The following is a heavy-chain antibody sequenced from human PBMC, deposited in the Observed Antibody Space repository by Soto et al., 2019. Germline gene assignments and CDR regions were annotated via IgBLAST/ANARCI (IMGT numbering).Heavy chain of an antibody. CDR3: AKDGYGGNYYFDY. CDR1: GFTFTTYA. CDR2: VSRSGNET. J-gene: IGHJ4*02. Sequence: GGSLRLSCVASGFTFTTYAMSWVRQAPDKGLEWVSSVSRSGNETYYADSVKGRFTISRDNSKNTLYLQMNSLRAEDTAVYYCAKDGYGGNYYFDYWGQGTLVTVSS. D-gene: IGHD4-17*01. V-gene: IGHV3-23*01.